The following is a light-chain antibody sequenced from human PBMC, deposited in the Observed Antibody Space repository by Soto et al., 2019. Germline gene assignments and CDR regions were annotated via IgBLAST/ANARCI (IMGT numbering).Light chain of an antibody. V-gene: IGLV2-14*01. CDR1: SSDVGGYSY. Sequence: QSALTQPASVSGSPGQSITISCTGTSSDVGGYSYVSWYQQHPGKAPKLMIYDVNNRPSGVSNRFSGSKSGNTASLTISGLQAEVEAYYYCSSYTYSSTLYVFGTGTKLTVL. J-gene: IGLJ1*01. CDR2: DVN. CDR3: SSYTYSSTLYV.